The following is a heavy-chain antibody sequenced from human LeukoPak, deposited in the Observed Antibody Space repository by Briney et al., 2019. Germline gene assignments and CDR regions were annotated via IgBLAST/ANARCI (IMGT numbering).Heavy chain of an antibody. D-gene: IGHD3-10*01. Sequence: GASVKVSCKVSGYTLTELSMHWVRQAPGKGLEWMGGFDPEDGETIYAQKFQGRVTMTEDTSTDTAYVELSSLRSEDTAVYYCATGRREYYGSGSSSLSRYWGQGTLVTVSS. J-gene: IGHJ1*01. CDR3: ATGRREYYGSGSSSLSRY. V-gene: IGHV1-24*01. CDR1: GYTLTELS. CDR2: FDPEDGET.